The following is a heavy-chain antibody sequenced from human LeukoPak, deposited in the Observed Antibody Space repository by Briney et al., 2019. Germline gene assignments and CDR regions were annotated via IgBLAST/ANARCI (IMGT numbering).Heavy chain of an antibody. D-gene: IGHD6-19*01. Sequence: SETLSLTCTVSGGSISSYYWSWIRQPPGKGLEWIGYIYYSGSTKYNPSLKSRVTISVDTSKNQFPLKLSSVTAADTAVYYCARDRERSAGKPQYYFDYWGQGTLVTVSS. CDR3: ARDRERSAGKPQYYFDY. CDR2: IYYSGST. CDR1: GGSISSYY. J-gene: IGHJ4*02. V-gene: IGHV4-59*01.